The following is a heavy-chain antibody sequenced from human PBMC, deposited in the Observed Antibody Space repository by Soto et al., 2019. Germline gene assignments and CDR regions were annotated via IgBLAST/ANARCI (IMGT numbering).Heavy chain of an antibody. J-gene: IGHJ4*02. CDR2: IERHGNDK. CDR1: GFIFGFYW. D-gene: IGHD3-22*01. V-gene: IGHV3-7*03. CDR3: ARIRATDYEIDY. Sequence: EVHLEESGGDLVQPGGSLRLSCSASGFIFGFYWMTWVRQAPGKGLELVANIERHGNDKYYVDSVTGRFTISRDNAQNSLFLQMNNLRADDTAVYFCARIRATDYEIDYWGQGTLVTVSS.